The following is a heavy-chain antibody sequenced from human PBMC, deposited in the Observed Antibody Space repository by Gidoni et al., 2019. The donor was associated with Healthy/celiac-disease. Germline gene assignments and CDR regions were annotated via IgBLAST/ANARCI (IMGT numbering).Heavy chain of an antibody. Sequence: QVQLVESGGGVVQPGRSLRLSCAASGFTFSSYGMHWVRQATGKGLEWVAVIWYDGSNKYYADSVKGRFTISRDNSKNTLYLQMNSLRAEDTAVYYCARDTSGGIFNYWGQGTLVTVSS. J-gene: IGHJ4*02. CDR3: ARDTSGGIFNY. CDR1: GFTFSSYG. V-gene: IGHV3-33*01. CDR2: IWYDGSNK. D-gene: IGHD1-26*01.